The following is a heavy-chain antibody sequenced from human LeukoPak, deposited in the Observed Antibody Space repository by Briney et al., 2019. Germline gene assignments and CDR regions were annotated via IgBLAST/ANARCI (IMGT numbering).Heavy chain of an antibody. CDR3: ARERGGNSPFDS. CDR2: INPNSSVT. CDR1: GYTFTGYY. J-gene: IGHJ4*02. Sequence: GASVKVSCKPSGYTFTGYYMHWVRQAPGQGLEWMGWINPNSSVTNYAQRFQGRVTMSSDTSIGPAYMELTWLTSDDTAVYYCARERGGNSPFDSWGQGTLVTVSS. V-gene: IGHV1-2*02. D-gene: IGHD4-23*01.